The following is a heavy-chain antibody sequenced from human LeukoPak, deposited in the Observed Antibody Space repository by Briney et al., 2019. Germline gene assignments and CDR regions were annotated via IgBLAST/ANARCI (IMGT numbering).Heavy chain of an antibody. CDR1: GGSISSYY. D-gene: IGHD4-23*01. J-gene: IGHJ4*02. CDR3: ARGARWNGY. Sequence: SDTLSLTCSVSGGSISSYYWSWLRQPPGKGLEWIGYIYYTGSINYNPSLKSRVTISVDTSKNQFSLKLSSVTAADTAVYYCARGARWNGYWGQGTLVTVSS. V-gene: IGHV4-59*07. CDR2: IYYTGSI.